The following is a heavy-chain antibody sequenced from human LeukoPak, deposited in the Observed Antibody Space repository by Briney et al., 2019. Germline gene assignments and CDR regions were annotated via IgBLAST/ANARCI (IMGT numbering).Heavy chain of an antibody. J-gene: IGHJ4*02. D-gene: IGHD2-8*01. CDR1: GFTLSSNW. CDR3: ARGNGFIIDY. V-gene: IGHV3-7*01. CDR2: IKQDGSEK. Sequence: PGGSLRLSCAASGFTLSSNWMNWVRQAPGKGLEWVAIIKQDGSEKYYVDSVKRRFTISRDNAKNSLYLQMNSLRAEDTAVYYCARGNGFIIDYWGQGTLVTVSS.